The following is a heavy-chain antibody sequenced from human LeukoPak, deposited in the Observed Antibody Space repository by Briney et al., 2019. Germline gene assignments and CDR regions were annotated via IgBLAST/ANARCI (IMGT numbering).Heavy chain of an antibody. CDR2: MNPNSGNT. V-gene: IGHV1-8*01. J-gene: IGHJ4*02. CDR1: GYTFTSYD. D-gene: IGHD4-11*01. Sequence: ASVKVSCKASGYTFTSYDINWVRQATGQGLEWMGWMNPNSGNTGYAQKFQGRVTMTRNTSISTAYMELSSLRSEDTAVYYCARGRGNDYSPDFGPRGNDYWGQGTLVTVSS. CDR3: ARGRGNDYSPDFGPRGNDY.